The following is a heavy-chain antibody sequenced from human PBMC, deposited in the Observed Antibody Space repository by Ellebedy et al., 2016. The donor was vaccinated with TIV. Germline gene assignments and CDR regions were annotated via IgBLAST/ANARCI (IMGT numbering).Heavy chain of an antibody. D-gene: IGHD3-22*01. CDR3: ARGFSTTGKDSSGYYYYKG. CDR1: GGSFSGYY. J-gene: IGHJ4*02. Sequence: SETLSLTCAVYGGSFSGYYWSWIRQPPGKGLEWIGEINHSGSTNYNPSLKSRVTISVDTSKNQFSLKLSSVTAADTAVYYCARGFSTTGKDSSGYYYYKGWGQGTLVTVSS. CDR2: INHSGST. V-gene: IGHV4-34*01.